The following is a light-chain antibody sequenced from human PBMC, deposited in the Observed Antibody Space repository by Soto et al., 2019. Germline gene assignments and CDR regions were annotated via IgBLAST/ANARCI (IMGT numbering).Light chain of an antibody. V-gene: IGKV3-15*01. CDR3: QQYHNWPPWT. CDR2: GAS. CDR1: QSVSSSY. Sequence: EIVLTQSPGTLSLSPGERATLSCRASQSVSSSYLAWYQQKPGQAPRLLIYGASTRAPGFPARFSGSGSGTEFTLTISSLQSEDFAVYYCQQYHNWPPWTFGQGTKVDIK. J-gene: IGKJ1*01.